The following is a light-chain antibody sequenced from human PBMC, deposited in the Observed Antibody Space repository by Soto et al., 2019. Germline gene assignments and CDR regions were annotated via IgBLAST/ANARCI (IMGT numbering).Light chain of an antibody. CDR1: SSDVGSYNL. CDR2: EGS. Sequence: QSALTQPASVSGSPGQSINISCTGTSSDVGSYNLVSWYQQHPGKAPKLMIYEGSKRPSGVSNRFSGSKSGITASLTISGLQAEDEADYYCCSYAGSSTWVFGGGTKLTVL. CDR3: CSYAGSSTWV. J-gene: IGLJ3*02. V-gene: IGLV2-23*01.